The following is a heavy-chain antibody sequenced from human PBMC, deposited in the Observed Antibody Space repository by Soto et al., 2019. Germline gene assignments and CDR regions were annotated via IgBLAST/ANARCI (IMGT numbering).Heavy chain of an antibody. Sequence: QVQLVQSGAEVKKPGASVKVSCKASGYTFTSYGISWVRQAPGQGLEWMGWISAYNGNTNYAQKLHGRDTMTTDTSTRTVYMEPRRLRSDVTAVYYFARAGVGDYVWETGMYVWGQGTTVTFS. CDR3: ARAGVGDYVWETGMYV. V-gene: IGHV1-18*01. CDR2: ISAYNGNT. J-gene: IGHJ6*02. D-gene: IGHD3-16*01. CDR1: GYTFTSYG.